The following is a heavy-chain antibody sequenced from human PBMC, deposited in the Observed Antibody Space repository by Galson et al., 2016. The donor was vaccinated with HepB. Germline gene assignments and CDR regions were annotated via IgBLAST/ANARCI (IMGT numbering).Heavy chain of an antibody. V-gene: IGHV3-23*01. CDR2: ISDSGGST. CDR3: AKRSMGGVTRLRYFDY. Sequence: SLRLSCAASGFTFSSYAMSWVRQAPGKGLEWVSAISDSGGSTFYTDSVKGRFTISRDNSKNTLYLQMSSLRAEDTAVYYCAKRSMGGVTRLRYFDYWGQGTLVTVSS. J-gene: IGHJ4*02. CDR1: GFTFSSYA. D-gene: IGHD3-16*01.